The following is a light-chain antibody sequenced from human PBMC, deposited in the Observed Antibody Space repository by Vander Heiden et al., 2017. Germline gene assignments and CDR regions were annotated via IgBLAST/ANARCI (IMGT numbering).Light chain of an antibody. CDR2: LGS. Sequence: DIVMTQSPLSLPVTPGESASISCRSSQSLRHSNGKNYLDWYLQKPGQSPQLLIYLGSDRASGVPDRFSGSGSGTDFTLKISSVEAEDVGVYYCMQALQTPWTFGQGTKVQIK. J-gene: IGKJ1*01. CDR1: QSLRHSNGKNY. CDR3: MQALQTPWT. V-gene: IGKV2-28*01.